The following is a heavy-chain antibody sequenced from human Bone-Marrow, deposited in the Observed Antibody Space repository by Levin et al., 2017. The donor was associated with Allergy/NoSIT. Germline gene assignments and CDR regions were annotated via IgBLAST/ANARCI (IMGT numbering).Heavy chain of an antibody. CDR2: ISWNSGSI. CDR1: GFTFDDYA. Sequence: GGSLRLSCAASGFTFDDYAMHWVRQAPGKGLEWVSGISWNSGSIGYADSVKGRFTISRDNAKNSLYLQMNSLRAEDTALYYCAKDISWELLSGAFDIWGQGTMVTVSS. J-gene: IGHJ3*02. D-gene: IGHD1-26*01. V-gene: IGHV3-9*01. CDR3: AKDISWELLSGAFDI.